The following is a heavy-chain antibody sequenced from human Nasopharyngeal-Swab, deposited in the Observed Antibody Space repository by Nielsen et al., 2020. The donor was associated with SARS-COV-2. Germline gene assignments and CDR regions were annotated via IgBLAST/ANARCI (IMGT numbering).Heavy chain of an antibody. CDR2: INPNSCGT. CDR1: GYTFTGYY. J-gene: IGHJ5*02. Sequence: ASVKGACKASGYTFTGYYMHWVRQAPGQGLEWMGRINPNSCGTNYAQKFQGRVTMTRDTSISKAYMELSRLRSDDTAVYYCARGEVLSSTSYNWFDPWGQGTLVTVSS. V-gene: IGHV1-2*06. CDR3: ARGEVLSSTSYNWFDP. D-gene: IGHD2-2*01.